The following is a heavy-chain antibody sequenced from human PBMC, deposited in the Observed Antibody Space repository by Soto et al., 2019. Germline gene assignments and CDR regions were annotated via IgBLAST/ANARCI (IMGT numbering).Heavy chain of an antibody. D-gene: IGHD5-12*01. J-gene: IGHJ3*01. CDR2: IYYSGST. V-gene: IGHV4-31*01. CDR3: ARDDGDGYNE. Sequence: QVQLQESGPGLVKPSQTLSLTCTVSGGSISSGGYYWSWIRQHPGKGLEWIGYIYYSGSTYYNPSLKXXVXIXXDTSKNQFSLKLSSVTAADTAVYYCARDDGDGYNEWGQGTMVTVSS. CDR1: GGSISSGGYY.